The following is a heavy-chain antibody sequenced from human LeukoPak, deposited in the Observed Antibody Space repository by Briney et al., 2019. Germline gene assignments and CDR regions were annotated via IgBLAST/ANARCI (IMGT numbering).Heavy chain of an antibody. D-gene: IGHD3-22*01. J-gene: IGHJ4*02. V-gene: IGHV3-23*01. Sequence: PGGSLRLSCAASGFTFSNFAMSWVRQAPEKGLECVSGISGNGGRIYYADSVKGRFTISRDNSNNPLYLQMNSLRADDTAVYYCAKRDYSDSNSYSPLFANWGLGTLVTVSS. CDR2: ISGNGGRI. CDR1: GFTFSNFA. CDR3: AKRDYSDSNSYSPLFAN.